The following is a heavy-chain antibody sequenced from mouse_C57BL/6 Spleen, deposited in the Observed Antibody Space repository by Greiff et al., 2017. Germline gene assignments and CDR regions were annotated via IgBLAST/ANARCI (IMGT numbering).Heavy chain of an antibody. J-gene: IGHJ3*01. Sequence: EVQGVESGGGLVQPKGSLKLSCAASGFSFNTYAMNWVRQAPGKGLEWVARIRSKSNNYATYYADSVKDRFTISRDDSESMLYLQMNNLKTEDTAMYYCVRHEGDGSSFAYWGQGTLVTVSA. V-gene: IGHV10-1*01. D-gene: IGHD2-3*01. CDR1: GFSFNTYA. CDR3: VRHEGDGSSFAY. CDR2: IRSKSNNYAT.